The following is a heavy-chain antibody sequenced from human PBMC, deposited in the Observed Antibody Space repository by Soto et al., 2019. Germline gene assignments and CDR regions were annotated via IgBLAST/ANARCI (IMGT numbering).Heavy chain of an antibody. CDR1: GGSISSYY. V-gene: IGHV4-59*01. Sequence: QVQLQESGPGLVKPSETLSLTCTVSGGSISSYYWSWIRQPPGKGLELIVYIYYSGSTNYNPSLKSRVTISVDTSKNQFSLKLSSVTAADTAVYYCARAGFRGVIIHDAFDIWGQGTMVTVSS. CDR2: IYYSGST. J-gene: IGHJ3*02. D-gene: IGHD3-10*01. CDR3: ARAGFRGVIIHDAFDI.